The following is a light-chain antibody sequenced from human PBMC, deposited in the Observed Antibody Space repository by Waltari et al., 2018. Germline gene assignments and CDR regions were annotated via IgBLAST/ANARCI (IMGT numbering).Light chain of an antibody. CDR1: SNNVGNQG. V-gene: IGLV10-54*01. J-gene: IGLJ3*02. CDR3: SAWDSSLSAWV. Sequence: QAGLTQPPSVSKGLRQTATLTCTGNSNNVGNQGAAWLQQHQGHPPKLLSYRNNNRPPGISESVSASRSGNTASLTITGLKPEDEADYYFSAWDSSLSAWVFGGGTKLTVL. CDR2: RNN.